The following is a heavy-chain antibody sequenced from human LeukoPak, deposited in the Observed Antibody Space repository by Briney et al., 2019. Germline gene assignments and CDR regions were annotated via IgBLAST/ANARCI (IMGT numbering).Heavy chain of an antibody. J-gene: IGHJ4*02. CDR2: IYYSGST. CDR1: GGSISSGDYY. Sequence: SQTLSLTCTVSGGSISSGDYYWGWIRQPPGKGLEWIGSIYYSGSTYYNPSLKSRVTISVDTSKNQFSLKLSSVTAADTAVYYCARQTESGTLWYYFDYWGQGTLVTVSS. CDR3: ARQTESGTLWYYFDY. D-gene: IGHD1-7*01. V-gene: IGHV4-39*01.